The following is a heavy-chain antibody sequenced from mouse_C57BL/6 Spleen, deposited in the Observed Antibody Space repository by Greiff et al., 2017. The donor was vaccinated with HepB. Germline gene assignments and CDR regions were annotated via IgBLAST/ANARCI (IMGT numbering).Heavy chain of an antibody. Sequence: QLQQSGPELVKPGASVKLSCKASGYTFTSYDINWVKQRPGQGLEWIGWIYPRDGSTKYNEKFKGKATLTVDTSSSTAYMELHSLTSEDSAVYFCARLGYYYGSSYDWYFDVWGTGTTVTVSS. J-gene: IGHJ1*03. CDR2: IYPRDGST. D-gene: IGHD1-1*01. V-gene: IGHV1-85*01. CDR3: ARLGYYYGSSYDWYFDV. CDR1: GYTFTSYD.